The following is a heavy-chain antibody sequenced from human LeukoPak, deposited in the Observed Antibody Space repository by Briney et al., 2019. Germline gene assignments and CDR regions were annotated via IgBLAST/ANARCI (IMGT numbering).Heavy chain of an antibody. V-gene: IGHV3-23*01. J-gene: IGHJ4*02. CDR2: ISGSTVTT. D-gene: IGHD2-8*02. CDR3: AKPIVLAVYALDY. CDR1: GFTFSDYA. Sequence: GGSLRLSCVASGFTFSDYAMSGVRQAPGKGLEWVSAISGSTVTTYYADSVKGRFTISRDNSKNILYLQMNSLRAEDTAVYYCAKPIVLAVYALDYWGQGTLVTVSS.